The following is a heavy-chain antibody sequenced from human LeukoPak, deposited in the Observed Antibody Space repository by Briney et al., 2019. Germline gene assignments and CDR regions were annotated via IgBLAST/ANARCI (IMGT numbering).Heavy chain of an antibody. J-gene: IGHJ4*02. Sequence: SETLSLTCAVYGGSFSGYYWSWIRQPPGKGLEWTGEINHSGSTNYNPSLKSRVTISVDTSKNQFSLKLSSVTAADTAVYYCAAGSWPKKTFDYWGQGTLVTVSS. CDR1: GGSFSGYY. CDR2: INHSGST. D-gene: IGHD1-26*01. V-gene: IGHV4-34*01. CDR3: AAGSWPKKTFDY.